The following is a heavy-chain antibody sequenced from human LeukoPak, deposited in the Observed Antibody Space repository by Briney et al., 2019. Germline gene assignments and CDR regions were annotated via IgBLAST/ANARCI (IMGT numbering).Heavy chain of an antibody. V-gene: IGHV3-33*01. Sequence: GGSLRLSCAASGFTFSSYGMHWVRQAPGKGLEWVAVIWYDGSNKYYADSVKGRFTISRDNSKNTLYLQMNSLRAEDTAVYYCARAYDSSGYYQYYYYYGMDVWGQGTTVTVSS. D-gene: IGHD3-22*01. CDR1: GFTFSSYG. CDR2: IWYDGSNK. J-gene: IGHJ6*02. CDR3: ARAYDSSGYYQYYYYYGMDV.